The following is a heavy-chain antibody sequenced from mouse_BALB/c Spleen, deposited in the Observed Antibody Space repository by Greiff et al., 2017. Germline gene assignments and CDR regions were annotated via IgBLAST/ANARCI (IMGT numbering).Heavy chain of an antibody. J-gene: IGHJ4*01. Sequence: VKLVESGAELARPGASVKLSCKASGYTFTSYWMQWVKQRPGQGLEWIGAIYPGDGDTRYTQKFKGKATLTADKSSSTAYMQLSSLASEDSAVYYCARGTVVERDYYAMDYWGQGTSVTVSS. V-gene: IGHV1-87*01. CDR2: IYPGDGDT. D-gene: IGHD1-1*01. CDR3: ARGTVVERDYYAMDY. CDR1: GYTFTSYW.